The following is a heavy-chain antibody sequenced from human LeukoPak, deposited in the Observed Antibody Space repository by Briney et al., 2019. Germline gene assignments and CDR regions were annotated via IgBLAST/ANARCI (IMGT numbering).Heavy chain of an antibody. CDR1: GFTFSSYG. Sequence: GGSLRLSCAASGFTFSSYGMSWVRQAPGKGLEWVSAIGGSGERTYYPDSAKGRFTISRDNSRNTLYLQMNSLRAEDTAVYYCAKAPVGYCSGGSCYWDYWGQGTLVTVSS. CDR2: IGGSGERT. CDR3: AKAPVGYCSGGSCYWDY. J-gene: IGHJ4*02. D-gene: IGHD2-15*01. V-gene: IGHV3-23*01.